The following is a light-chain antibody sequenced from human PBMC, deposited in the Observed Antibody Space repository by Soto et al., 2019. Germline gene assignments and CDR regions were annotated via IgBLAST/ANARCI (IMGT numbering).Light chain of an antibody. J-gene: IGKJ1*01. CDR1: QSVSSSY. CDR2: GAS. Sequence: IVFKESPGTLSLYTGERANLSCRASQSVSSSYLAWYQQKPGQAPRLLIYGASSRATGIPDRFSGSGSGTDFTLTIIRLEPEDFAVYYCPQYGSSPWTSGQGTKVDI. CDR3: PQYGSSPWT. V-gene: IGKV3-20*01.